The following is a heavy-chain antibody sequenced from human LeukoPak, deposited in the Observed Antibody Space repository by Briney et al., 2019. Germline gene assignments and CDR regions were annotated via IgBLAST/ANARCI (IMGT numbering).Heavy chain of an antibody. CDR3: ARDLNY. Sequence: GGSLRLSCVASGFNVTTNYMSWVRQVPGKGLDWVSVVSGDGSTDYADSVKGRFSVSRDSSKNTMYLQMNSLRAEDTALYYCARDLNYWGQGTLVTVSS. CDR1: GFNVTTNY. J-gene: IGHJ4*02. CDR2: VSGDGST. V-gene: IGHV3-53*01.